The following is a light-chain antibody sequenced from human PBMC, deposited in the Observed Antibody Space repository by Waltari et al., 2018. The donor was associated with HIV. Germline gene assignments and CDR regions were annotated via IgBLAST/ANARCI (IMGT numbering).Light chain of an antibody. V-gene: IGLV2-14*03. Sequence: QSALTQPASVSGSPGQSITISCTGTSSHVGAYIYVSWYQQHPGKAPKLMIYDVINRPSGVSNRFSGSKSGNTASLTISGLQAEDEADYYCSSHTSSSPWVFGGGTKVTVL. CDR3: SSHTSSSPWV. CDR1: SSHVGAYIY. CDR2: DVI. J-gene: IGLJ3*02.